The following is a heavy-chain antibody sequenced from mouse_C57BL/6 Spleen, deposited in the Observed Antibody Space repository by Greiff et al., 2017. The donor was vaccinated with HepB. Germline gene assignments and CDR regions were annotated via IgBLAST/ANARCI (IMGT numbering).Heavy chain of an antibody. CDR3: ARGGYYFDY. CDR2: IYPGSGST. Sequence: QVQLQQPGTELVKPGASVKLSCKASGYTFTSYWITWVKQRPGQGLEWIGDIYPGSGSTNYNEKFKSKATLTVDTSSSTAYMQLSSLTSEDSAVYYCARGGYYFDYWGQGTTLTVSS. CDR1: GYTFTSYW. V-gene: IGHV1-55*01. J-gene: IGHJ2*01.